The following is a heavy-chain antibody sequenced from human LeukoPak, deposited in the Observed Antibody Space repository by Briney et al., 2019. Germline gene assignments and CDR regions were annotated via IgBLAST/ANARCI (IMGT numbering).Heavy chain of an antibody. J-gene: IGHJ4*02. Sequence: GTSLRLSCAASGFTLSTFGMHWVRQAPGKGLEWVAVTSYDGNDTYYADSVRGRFTVSRDNSKNTLYLQVNSLRAGDTAVYYCAKDPYYYGSGSYVGDWGQGTLVTVCS. CDR3: AKDPYYYGSGSYVGD. CDR2: TSYDGNDT. D-gene: IGHD3-10*01. V-gene: IGHV3-30*18. CDR1: GFTLSTFG.